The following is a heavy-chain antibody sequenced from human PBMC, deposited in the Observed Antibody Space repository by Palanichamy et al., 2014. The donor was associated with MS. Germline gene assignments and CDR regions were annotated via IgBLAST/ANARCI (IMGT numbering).Heavy chain of an antibody. D-gene: IGHD3-3*01. CDR2: IGKTGSPI. CDR1: GFTFSDYY. Sequence: QVQLVESGGGLVKPGGSLRLSCATSGFTFSDYYMYWIRQAPGKGLEYISYIGKTGSPIYYGVSVKGRFTVSRDNAEKSMSLQMNNLRAEDTAVYYCARGEGLTNWGQGTLVTVSS. CDR3: ARGEGLTN. J-gene: IGHJ4*02. V-gene: IGHV3-11*01.